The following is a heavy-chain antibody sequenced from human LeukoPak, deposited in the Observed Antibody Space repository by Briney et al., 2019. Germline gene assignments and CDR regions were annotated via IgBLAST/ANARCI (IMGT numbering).Heavy chain of an antibody. CDR1: GFTFSSYA. D-gene: IGHD4-17*01. Sequence: PGGSLRLSCAASGFTFSSYAMHWVRQAPGKGLEYVSAISSNGGSTYYANSVKGRFTISRDNSKNTLYLQMGSLRAEDTAVYYCAKDVDGDYGDPWGQGTLVTVSS. J-gene: IGHJ5*02. V-gene: IGHV3-64*01. CDR3: AKDVDGDYGDP. CDR2: ISSNGGST.